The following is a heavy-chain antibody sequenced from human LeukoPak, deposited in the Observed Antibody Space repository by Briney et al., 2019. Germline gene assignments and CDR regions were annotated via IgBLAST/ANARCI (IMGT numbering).Heavy chain of an antibody. CDR3: ARSGYYYDSSGYTFDY. D-gene: IGHD3-22*01. Sequence: PGGSLRLSCAASGFTFSSYEMNWVRQAPGKGLEWVSYISSSGSTIYYADSVKGRFTISRDNAKNSLYLQMNSLRAEDTAVYYCARSGYYYDSSGYTFDYWGQGTLVTVSS. CDR2: ISSSGSTI. J-gene: IGHJ4*02. CDR1: GFTFSSYE. V-gene: IGHV3-48*03.